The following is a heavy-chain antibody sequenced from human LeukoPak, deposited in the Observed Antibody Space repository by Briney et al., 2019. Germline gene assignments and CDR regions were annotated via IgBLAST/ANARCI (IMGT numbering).Heavy chain of an antibody. Sequence: GESLKISCKGSGYSFTSYWIAWVRQMPGKDLEWMGIIYPADSDTRYSPSFQGQVTISTDKSISTAYLQWSSLKASDSAMYYCARHGVGATNDFDYWGQGTLVTVSS. CDR3: ARHGVGATNDFDY. CDR1: GYSFTSYW. CDR2: IYPADSDT. J-gene: IGHJ4*02. V-gene: IGHV5-51*01. D-gene: IGHD1-26*01.